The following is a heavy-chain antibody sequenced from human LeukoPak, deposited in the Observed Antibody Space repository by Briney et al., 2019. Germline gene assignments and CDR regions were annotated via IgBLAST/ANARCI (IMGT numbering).Heavy chain of an antibody. D-gene: IGHD3-10*01. J-gene: IGHJ4*02. CDR2: INHSGST. V-gene: IGHV4-34*01. CDR1: GGSFSGYS. Sequence: SETLSLTCAVHGGSFSGYSWTWIRQPPGKGLDWIGEINHSGSTNYNPSLTSRVIISIDTSERQFSLRLTSLTAADTAVYYCARYRGGGLNYLDFWGQGTPVTVSS. CDR3: ARYRGGGLNYLDF.